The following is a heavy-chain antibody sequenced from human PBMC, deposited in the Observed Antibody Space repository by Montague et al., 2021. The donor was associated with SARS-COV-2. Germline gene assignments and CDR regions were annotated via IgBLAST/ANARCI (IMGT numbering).Heavy chain of an antibody. CDR2: NT. V-gene: IGHV1-8*01. J-gene: IGHJ4*02. CDR3: ARSAPGDYRFGQY. Sequence: NTGYAQKFKGRVTMTSNSSINTSYMELSSLRSEDTAVYYCARSAPGDYRFGQYWGQGILVTV. D-gene: IGHD3-16*01.